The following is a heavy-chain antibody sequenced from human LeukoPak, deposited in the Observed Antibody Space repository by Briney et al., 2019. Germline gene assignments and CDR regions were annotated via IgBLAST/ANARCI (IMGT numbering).Heavy chain of an antibody. D-gene: IGHD5-24*01. Sequence: GGSLRLSCAASGFTFINYAMTLVRQAPGKGLEWVSGISGSGGSTYYADSVKGRFTISRDNSKNTLYLQMKSLRAEDTAVYYCAKTYQLISYFDYWGQGTLVTVSS. CDR3: AKTYQLISYFDY. CDR2: ISGSGGST. V-gene: IGHV3-23*01. J-gene: IGHJ4*02. CDR1: GFTFINYA.